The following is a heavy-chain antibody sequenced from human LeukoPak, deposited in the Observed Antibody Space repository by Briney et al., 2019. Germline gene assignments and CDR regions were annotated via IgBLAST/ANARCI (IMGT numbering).Heavy chain of an antibody. CDR3: ARDLSGYCSVGSCLV. D-gene: IGHD2-15*01. J-gene: IGHJ6*02. CDR1: GFIFSAYS. Sequence: PGGSLRLSCAASGFIFSAYSMNWVRQAPGKGLEWISYISSSSSTIYYADSVKGRFTISRDDVKNSLYLQMNSLRDEDTAVYYCARDLSGYCSVGSCLVWGQGTTVTVSS. CDR2: ISSSSSTI. V-gene: IGHV3-48*02.